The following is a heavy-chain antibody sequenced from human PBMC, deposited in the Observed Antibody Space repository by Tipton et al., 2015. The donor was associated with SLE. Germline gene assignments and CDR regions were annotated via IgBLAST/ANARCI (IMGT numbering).Heavy chain of an antibody. Sequence: SLRLSCAASGFTFSSYSMNWVRQAPGKGLEWVSSISSSSSYIYYADSVKGRFTISRDNAKNSLDLQMNSLRAEDTAAYYCAKEAPGGALDYWGQGILVTVSS. J-gene: IGHJ4*02. CDR2: ISSSSSYI. V-gene: IGHV3-21*04. CDR1: GFTFSSYS. CDR3: AKEAPGGALDY. D-gene: IGHD3-10*01.